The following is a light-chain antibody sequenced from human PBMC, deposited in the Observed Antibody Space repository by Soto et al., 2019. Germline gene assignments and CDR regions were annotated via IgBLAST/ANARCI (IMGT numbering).Light chain of an antibody. CDR3: QHYNNGPR. J-gene: IGKJ1*01. CDR1: QTINNN. CDR2: GAS. V-gene: IGKV3-15*01. Sequence: ETVMTQSPATLSVSPGEGATLSCRASQTINNNLAWYQQKPGQAPRLLIYGASRRATGVPARFSGSGSGTEFTHTISSLQSEDFAVYYCQHYNNGPRFGQGTKV.